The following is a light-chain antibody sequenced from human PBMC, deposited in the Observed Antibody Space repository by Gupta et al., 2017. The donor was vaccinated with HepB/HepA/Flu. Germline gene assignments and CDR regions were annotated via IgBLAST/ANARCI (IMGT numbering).Light chain of an antibody. J-gene: IGKJ4*01. CDR2: GAS. CDR3: QQYNSRPLT. CDR1: QSVYNN. Sequence: IVMTQSPASLSVSPGERATLSCRASQSVYNNLAWYQQKPGQPPRILIYGASTRATAIPARFSGSGSGTEFTLTISSLQSEDFAVYYCQQYNSRPLTFGGGTKVEIK. V-gene: IGKV3-15*01.